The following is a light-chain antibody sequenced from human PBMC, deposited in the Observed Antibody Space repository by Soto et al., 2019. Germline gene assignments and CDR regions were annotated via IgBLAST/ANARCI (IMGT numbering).Light chain of an antibody. CDR2: DAS. CDR3: QQGTDWPPGT. Sequence: EIVLTPSPATLSLSPGERATLCCRASQSVSTFLAWYQHKPGQAPRLLIYDASNRATGIPDRFRGSGSGTDFTLTISSLEPEDFALYYCQQGTDWPPGTFGQGTKVDI. J-gene: IGKJ1*01. V-gene: IGKV3-11*01. CDR1: QSVSTF.